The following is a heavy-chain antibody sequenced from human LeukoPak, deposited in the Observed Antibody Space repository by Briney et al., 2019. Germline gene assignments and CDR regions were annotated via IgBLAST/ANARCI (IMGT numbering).Heavy chain of an antibody. D-gene: IGHD4-17*01. CDR2: TYYRSKWYN. V-gene: IGHV6-1*01. Sequence: SQTLSLTCAISGDSVSSNSAAWNWIRRSPSRGLEWLGRTYYRSKWYNDYAVSVKSRITINPDTSKNQFSLQLNSVTPEDTAVYYCARVGDYGDYHPFDYWGQGTLVTVSS. CDR1: GDSVSSNSAA. CDR3: ARVGDYGDYHPFDY. J-gene: IGHJ4*02.